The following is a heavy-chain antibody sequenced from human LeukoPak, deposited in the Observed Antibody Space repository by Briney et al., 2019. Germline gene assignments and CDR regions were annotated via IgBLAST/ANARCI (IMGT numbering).Heavy chain of an antibody. Sequence: GGSLRLSCTASGFTFSSYSMNWVRQAPGKGLEWVSSISSSSSYICYADSVKGGFTISRDNAKNSLYLQMNSLRAEDTAVYVCARTVRFLEWFFDYWGQGNLVTVSS. D-gene: IGHD3-3*01. V-gene: IGHV3-21*01. CDR1: GFTFSSYS. CDR2: ISSSSSYI. CDR3: ARTVRFLEWFFDY. J-gene: IGHJ4*02.